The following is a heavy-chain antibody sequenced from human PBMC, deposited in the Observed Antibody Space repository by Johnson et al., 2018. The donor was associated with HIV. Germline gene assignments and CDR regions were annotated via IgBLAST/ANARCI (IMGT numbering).Heavy chain of an antibody. CDR1: GFTFSSYG. CDR2: IKQDGSEK. D-gene: IGHD6-13*01. Sequence: VHLVESGGGVVQPGGSLRLSCAASGFTFSSYGMHWVRQAPGKGLEWVANIKQDGSEKYCVDSVKGRFTISRDNAKNSLYLHMNRLRVEDTALYYCARDWAAVGRVGGMDAFDIWGHGTMVTVSS. CDR3: ARDWAAVGRVGGMDAFDI. J-gene: IGHJ3*02. V-gene: IGHV3-7*03.